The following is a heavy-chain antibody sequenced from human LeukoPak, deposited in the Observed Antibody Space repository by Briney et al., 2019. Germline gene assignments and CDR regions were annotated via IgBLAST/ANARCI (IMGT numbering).Heavy chain of an antibody. V-gene: IGHV4-59*01. CDR3: ARVTSRLFDN. D-gene: IGHD2-2*01. CDR2: IYISGST. CDR1: GGSISSYY. J-gene: IGHJ4*02. Sequence: SETLSLTCTVSGGSISSYYWSWIRQPPGKGLEYIGYIYISGSTNYNPSLKSRVTMSVDTSKNQFSLKLSSVTAADTAVYYCARVTSRLFDNWSQGTLVTVSS.